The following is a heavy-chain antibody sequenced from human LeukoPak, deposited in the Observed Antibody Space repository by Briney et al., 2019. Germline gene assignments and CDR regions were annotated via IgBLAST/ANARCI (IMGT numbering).Heavy chain of an antibody. Sequence: SQTLSLTCAISGDSVSTNSATGTWLRQSPSRGLEWLGRTYYRSKWNNDYAVSMKSRITINPDTSKNQFSLQLNSVTPEDTAVYYCARLVGASWFDSWGQGTLVTVSS. D-gene: IGHD1-26*01. CDR2: TYYRSKWNN. CDR1: GDSVSTNSAT. J-gene: IGHJ5*01. V-gene: IGHV6-1*01. CDR3: ARLVGASWFDS.